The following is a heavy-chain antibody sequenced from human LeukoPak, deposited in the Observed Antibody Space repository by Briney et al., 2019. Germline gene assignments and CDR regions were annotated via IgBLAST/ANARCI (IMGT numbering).Heavy chain of an antibody. J-gene: IGHJ4*02. CDR3: ARGYDSSAYYPFNY. CDR2: ISDSGST. V-gene: IGHV4-59*11. Sequence: SETLSLTCVVSGGSLSTHHWSWIRQSPGRGLEWVGYISDSGSTNYNPSLKSRVTISVDTSKNQFSLMLSSVTAADTAVYYCARGYDSSAYYPFNYWGQGTLVTVSS. D-gene: IGHD3-22*01. CDR1: GGSLSTHH.